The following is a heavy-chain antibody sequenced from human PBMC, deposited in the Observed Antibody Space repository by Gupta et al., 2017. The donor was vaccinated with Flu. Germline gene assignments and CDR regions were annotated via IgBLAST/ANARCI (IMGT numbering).Heavy chain of an antibody. V-gene: IGHV1-69*01. D-gene: IGHD6-6*01. CDR2: IIPIFGTT. CDR3: ARAIIASRPGGSNNYYYYQLEV. Sequence: EWMGGIIPIFGTTNYAQKFLGRVTITADESATTGYRELSSLRSEDTAVYYCARAIIASRPGGSNNYYYYQLEVWGQGTTVTVSS. J-gene: IGHJ6*02.